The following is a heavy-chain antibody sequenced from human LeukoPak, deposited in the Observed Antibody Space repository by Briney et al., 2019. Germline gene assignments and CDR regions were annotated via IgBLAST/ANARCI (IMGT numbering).Heavy chain of an antibody. Sequence: SETLSLTCTVSGGSISSSSYYWGWIRQPPGKGLEWIGSICYSGSTYYNPSLKSRVTISVDTSKNQFSLKLSSVTAADTAVYYCASDGSYSIDYWGQGTLVTVSS. V-gene: IGHV4-39*01. J-gene: IGHJ4*02. CDR3: ASDGSYSIDY. CDR2: ICYSGST. CDR1: GGSISSSSYY. D-gene: IGHD1-26*01.